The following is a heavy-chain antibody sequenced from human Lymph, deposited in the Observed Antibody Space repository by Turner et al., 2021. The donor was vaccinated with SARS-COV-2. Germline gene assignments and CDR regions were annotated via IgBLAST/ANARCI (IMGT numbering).Heavy chain of an antibody. J-gene: IGHJ4*02. D-gene: IGHD3-10*01. CDR3: ARGDYYGSGTYPGKTFDY. CDR2: ISIDGNNK. CDR1: GFTFSSYA. V-gene: IGHV3-30-3*01. Sequence: QVHLVESGGGVVQPGRSLRLSCVASGFTFSSYAMHWVRQAPGKGLEWVAVISIDGNNKYYTDSVKGRFTISRDNSKNTLYLQLNSLRPEDTAVYYCARGDYYGSGTYPGKTFDYWGQGTLVTVSS.